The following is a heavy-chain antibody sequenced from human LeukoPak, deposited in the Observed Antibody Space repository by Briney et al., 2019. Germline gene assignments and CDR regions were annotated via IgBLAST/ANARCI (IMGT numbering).Heavy chain of an antibody. D-gene: IGHD3-3*01. CDR2: ISNDGRSK. J-gene: IGHJ4*02. Sequence: GGSLRLSCAASGFAFSSYAMHWVRQAPGKGLEWMALISNDGRSKYHADSVKGRFTISRDNSKNTVYLQMNSLRAEDTAVYYCARDPVSVGLRINSDYWGQGTLVTVSS. CDR1: GFAFSSYA. CDR3: ARDPVSVGLRINSDY. V-gene: IGHV3-30*04.